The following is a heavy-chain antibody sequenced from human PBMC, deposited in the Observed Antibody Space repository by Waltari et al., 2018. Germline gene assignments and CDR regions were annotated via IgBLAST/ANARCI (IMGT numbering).Heavy chain of an antibody. CDR3: ARVSFRYFDWFQW. CDR1: GYPFTVSF. D-gene: IGHD3-9*01. V-gene: IGHV1-2*02. CDR2: INPNTGGT. Sequence: QVQLVQSGTEVRKPGASVTVSCKASGYPFTVSFIHWVRRAPGQGLEWMGYINPNTGGTKYAPRFAGRVSLTRDTSTATAYMELSGLTPDDTARYYCARVSFRYFDWFQWWGQGTLVSVSS. J-gene: IGHJ1*01.